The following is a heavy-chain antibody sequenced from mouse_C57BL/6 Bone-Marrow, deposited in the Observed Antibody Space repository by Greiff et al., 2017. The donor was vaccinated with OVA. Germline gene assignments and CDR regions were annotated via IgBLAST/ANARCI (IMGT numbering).Heavy chain of an antibody. V-gene: IGHV1-7*01. CDR3: VNSCARVVAKEFAY. CDR1: GYTFTSYW. CDR2: INPSSGYT. D-gene: IGHD1-1*01. J-gene: IGHJ3*01. Sequence: QVQLQQSGAELAKPGASVKLSCKASGYTFTSYWMHWVKQRPGQGLEWIGYINPSSGYTKYNQKFKDKATLTADKSSSTAYMQLSSLTYEDSADDYSVNSCARVVAKEFAYGYRGTLVTVSA.